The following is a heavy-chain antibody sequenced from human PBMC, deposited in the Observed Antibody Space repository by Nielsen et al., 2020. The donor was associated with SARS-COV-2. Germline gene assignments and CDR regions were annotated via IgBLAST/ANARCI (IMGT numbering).Heavy chain of an antibody. D-gene: IGHD2-15*01. CDR3: VRDGRYCSGGTCYHLFDY. CDR1: GYSFPNYC. Sequence: ASLKVSCKASGYSFPNYCISWVRQAPAQGLEWMVWISVYNGYTNYAQNLQGRVTMTTDTSTTTAYMQLRSLRSDDTATYYCVRDGRYCSGGTCYHLFDYWGQGTLVTVSS. J-gene: IGHJ4*02. V-gene: IGHV1-18*04. CDR2: ISVYNGYT.